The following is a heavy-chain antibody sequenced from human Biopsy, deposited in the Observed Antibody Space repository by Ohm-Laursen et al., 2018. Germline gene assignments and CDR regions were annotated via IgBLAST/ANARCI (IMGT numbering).Heavy chain of an antibody. CDR2: FRFEDRT. Sequence: SDTLSLTCAVSGGSISNYFWTWIRQPPGKGLEWIGYFRFEDRTSYNSSLKSRVTISADTSKNQFSLRLSSVTAADTAVYYCALGGGSYVNFDYWGQGTLVTASS. D-gene: IGHD1-26*01. CDR1: GGSISNYF. J-gene: IGHJ4*02. CDR3: ALGGGSYVNFDY. V-gene: IGHV4-59*07.